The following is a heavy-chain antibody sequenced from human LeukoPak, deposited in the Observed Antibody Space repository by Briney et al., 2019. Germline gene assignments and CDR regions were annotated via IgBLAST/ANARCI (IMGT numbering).Heavy chain of an antibody. J-gene: IGHJ4*02. CDR2: ISWDGGST. D-gene: IGHD3-10*01. V-gene: IGHV3-43D*03. Sequence: GGSLRLSCAASGFTFDDYAMHWVRQAPGKGLEWVSLISWDGGSTYYADSVKGRFTISRDNSKNSLYLQMNSLRAEDTALYYCAKGYYGSGSYPDYWGQGTLVTVSS. CDR3: AKGYYGSGSYPDY. CDR1: GFTFDDYA.